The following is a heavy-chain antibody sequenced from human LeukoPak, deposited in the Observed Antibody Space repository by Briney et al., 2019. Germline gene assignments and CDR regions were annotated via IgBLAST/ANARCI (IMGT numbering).Heavy chain of an antibody. CDR1: GYTFTGYY. J-gene: IGHJ4*02. V-gene: IGHV1-2*04. D-gene: IGHD3-22*01. CDR2: INPNSGST. CDR3: ARGRKYYYDSSGYYDY. Sequence: EASVKVSCKASGYTFTGYYMHWVRQAPGQGLEWMGWINPNSGSTNYAQKFQGWVTMTRDTSISTAYMELSRLRSDDTAVYYCARGRKYYYDSSGYYDYWGQGTLVTVSS.